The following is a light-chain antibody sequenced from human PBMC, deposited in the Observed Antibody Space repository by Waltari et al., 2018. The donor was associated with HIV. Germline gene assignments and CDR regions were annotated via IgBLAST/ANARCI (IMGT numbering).Light chain of an antibody. V-gene: IGKV1-12*01. CDR2: EAS. Sequence: DIHMTQSPSSVSASVGRAVSISCRASQNIGRALAWYQLKPGRAPRLLIYEASRLDEGVPTRFKGSGSRSNFTLGITNLQPEDFAIYFCQQAKNFPHTFAGGTRVE. CDR3: QQAKNFPHT. J-gene: IGKJ4*01. CDR1: QNIGRA.